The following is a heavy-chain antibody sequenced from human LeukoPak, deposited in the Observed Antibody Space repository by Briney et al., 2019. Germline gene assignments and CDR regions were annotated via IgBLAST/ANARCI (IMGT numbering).Heavy chain of an antibody. J-gene: IGHJ5*02. V-gene: IGHV5-51*01. CDR2: IYPGDSDA. CDR1: GYSFTSYW. CDR3: ARPTNNRGLSGYYPGGYWFDP. D-gene: IGHD3-3*01. Sequence: GESLKISCKGSGYSFTSYWIGWVRQMPGKGLEGMGMIYPGDSDARYSPSFQCQVTISADKSISTAYLQWASLKASGTAMYYCARPTNNRGLSGYYPGGYWFDPWGQGTLVTVSS.